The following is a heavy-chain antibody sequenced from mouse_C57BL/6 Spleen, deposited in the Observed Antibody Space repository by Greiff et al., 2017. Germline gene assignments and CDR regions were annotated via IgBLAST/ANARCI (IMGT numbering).Heavy chain of an antibody. V-gene: IGHV1-15*01. CDR2: IDPETGGT. CDR3: TRLHYYGSSPYYFDY. D-gene: IGHD1-1*01. CDR1: GYTFTDYE. J-gene: IGHJ2*01. Sequence: VQLQQSGAELVRPGASVTLSCKASGYTFTDYEMHWVKQTPVHGLEWIGAIDPETGGTAYNQKFKGKAILTADKSSSTAYMELRSLTSEDSAVYYCTRLHYYGSSPYYFDYWGQGTTLTVSS.